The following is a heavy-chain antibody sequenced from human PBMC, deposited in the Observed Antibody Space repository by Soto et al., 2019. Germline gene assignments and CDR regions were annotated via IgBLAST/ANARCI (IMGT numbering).Heavy chain of an antibody. D-gene: IGHD4-4*01. Sequence: SETLSLTCTESGGSISSGGYYWSWIRQHPGKGLEWIGYIYYSGNTYYNPSLTSRVSMSLDTSNNHFSLKLSSMTAADTAMYYCARGPDHSKVGYWGQGTLVTLSS. CDR1: GGSISSGGYY. V-gene: IGHV4-31*03. CDR3: ARGPDHSKVGY. CDR2: IYYSGNT. J-gene: IGHJ4*02.